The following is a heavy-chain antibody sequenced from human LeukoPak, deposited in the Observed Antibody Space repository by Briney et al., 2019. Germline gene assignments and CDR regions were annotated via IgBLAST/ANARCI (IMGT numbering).Heavy chain of an antibody. D-gene: IGHD3-10*01. CDR3: AREILYYYGSGSPEDYYYYGMDV. J-gene: IGHJ6*02. V-gene: IGHV3-33*01. CDR2: ILDEGSKK. Sequence: GGSLRLSCAASGFTFSSYGMHWVRQAPGKGLEWVAVILDEGSKKYYADSVKGRFTISRDNSKNTLYLQMNSLRAEYTAVYYCAREILYYYGSGSPEDYYYYGMDVWGQGTTVTVS. CDR1: GFTFSSYG.